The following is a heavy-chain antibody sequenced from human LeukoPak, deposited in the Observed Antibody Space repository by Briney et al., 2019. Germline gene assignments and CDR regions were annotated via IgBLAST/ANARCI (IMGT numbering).Heavy chain of an antibody. CDR1: GASIASHSW. Sequence: SETLSLTCAVSGASIASHSWWSWVRQPPGKGLEWIGEVYHSGGANYKPSLKSRVTISVDTSRNHFSLKLTSVTAADTAVYFCAYNRNFALDDWGQGTLVTVSS. CDR3: AYNRNFALDD. D-gene: IGHD1-14*01. V-gene: IGHV4/OR15-8*01. J-gene: IGHJ4*01. CDR2: VYHSGGA.